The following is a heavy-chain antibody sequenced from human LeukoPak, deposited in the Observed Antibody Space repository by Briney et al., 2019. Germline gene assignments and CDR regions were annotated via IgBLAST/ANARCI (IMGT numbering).Heavy chain of an antibody. V-gene: IGHV3-66*01. CDR2: IYSGGST. Sequence: PGGSLRLSCAASGFTVSSIYMSWVRQAPGKGLEWVSVIYSGGSTYYADSVKGRFTISRDNSKNTLYVQMNSLRAEDTAVYYCAAHSSGYLGWFDPWGQGTLVTVSS. D-gene: IGHD3-22*01. J-gene: IGHJ5*02. CDR3: AAHSSGYLGWFDP. CDR1: GFTVSSIY.